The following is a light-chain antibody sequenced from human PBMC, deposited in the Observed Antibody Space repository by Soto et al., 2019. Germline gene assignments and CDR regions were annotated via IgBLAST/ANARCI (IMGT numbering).Light chain of an antibody. Sequence: QSVLAQPRSVSGSPGQSVSISCTGTSSDVGVYNYVSWYQQHPGKAPKVMIYDVSKRPSGVPDRFSGSKSGNTASLTISGLQSEDEADYYRCSYAGRYTDVFGSGTKVTVL. CDR2: DVS. CDR3: CSYAGRYTDV. V-gene: IGLV2-11*01. J-gene: IGLJ1*01. CDR1: SSDVGVYNY.